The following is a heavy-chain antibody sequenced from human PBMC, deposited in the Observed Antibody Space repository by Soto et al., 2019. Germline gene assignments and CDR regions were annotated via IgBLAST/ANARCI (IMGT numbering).Heavy chain of an antibody. CDR2: ISAYNGNT. V-gene: IGHV1-18*01. Sequence: GASVKVFCKASGYTFTSYGISWVRQAPGQGLEWMGWISAYNGNTNYAQKLQGRVTMTTDTSTSTAYMELRSLRSDDTAVYYCARDNGIAAAGYYYGMDVWGQGTTVTVSS. CDR3: ARDNGIAAAGYYYGMDV. J-gene: IGHJ6*02. CDR1: GYTFTSYG. D-gene: IGHD6-13*01.